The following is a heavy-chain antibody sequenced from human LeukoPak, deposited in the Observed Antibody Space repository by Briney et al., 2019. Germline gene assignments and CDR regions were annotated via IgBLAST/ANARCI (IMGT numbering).Heavy chain of an antibody. Sequence: SETLSLTCTVSDGSITSSSHYWGWIRQPPGEGLEWIGSIYYSGSTYYNPSLKSRVTISIDTSKNQFSLKLSSMTAADTAVYFGATTTIRLGYWGRGTLVTVSS. J-gene: IGHJ4*02. D-gene: IGHD1-26*01. CDR2: IYYSGST. V-gene: IGHV4-39*07. CDR1: DGSITSSSHY. CDR3: ATTTIRLGY.